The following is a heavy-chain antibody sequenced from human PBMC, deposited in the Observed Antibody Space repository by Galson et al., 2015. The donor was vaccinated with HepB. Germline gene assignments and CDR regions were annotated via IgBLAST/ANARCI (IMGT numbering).Heavy chain of an antibody. J-gene: IGHJ4*02. V-gene: IGHV1-18*01. D-gene: IGHD3-16*02. Sequence: TKYIQRLQGRVTMTRDTSTSTAYMELRRLRSDDTAVYYCARDRSHSLDYWGQGTLVTVSS. CDR2: T. CDR3: ARDRSHSLDY.